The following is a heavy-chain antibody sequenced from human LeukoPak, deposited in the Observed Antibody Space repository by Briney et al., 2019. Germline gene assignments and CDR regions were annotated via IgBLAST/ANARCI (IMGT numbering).Heavy chain of an antibody. D-gene: IGHD2-2*01. CDR1: GFSLGTRGMC. J-gene: IGHJ4*02. CDR3: ARTLSSSRSGFDY. CDR2: IDWDDDQ. V-gene: IGHV2-70*11. Sequence: RASGPALVKPTQTLTLTCTFSGFSLGTRGMCMSWIRQPPGKALEWLPRIDWDDDQYYSTSLKTRLTISKDTSKNQVVLTMTNMDPVDTATYYCARTLSSSRSGFDYWGQGTLVTVSS.